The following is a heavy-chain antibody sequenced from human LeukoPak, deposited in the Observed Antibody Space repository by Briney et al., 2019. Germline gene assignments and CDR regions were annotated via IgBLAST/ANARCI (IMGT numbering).Heavy chain of an antibody. CDR1: GFNFNIYS. CDR3: ARGLQRGFDW. J-gene: IGHJ4*02. CDR2: ITGSSTPI. Sequence: GGSLRLSCEASGFNFNIYSMNWVRQAPGKGLEWVSYITGSSTPIYYGDSVKGRFTISRDNAKNSLYLQMNSLRVEDTAVYYCARGLQRGFDWWGQGILVTVSS. V-gene: IGHV3-48*01.